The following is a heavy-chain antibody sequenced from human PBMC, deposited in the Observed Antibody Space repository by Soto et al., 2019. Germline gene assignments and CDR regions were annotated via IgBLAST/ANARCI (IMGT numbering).Heavy chain of an antibody. CDR1: GYTFTGYY. D-gene: IGHD3-16*01. V-gene: IGHV1-2*02. CDR2: INPNSGGT. J-gene: IGHJ5*02. Sequence: ASVKVSCKASGYTFTGYYMHWVRQAPGQGLEWMGIINPNSGGTNYAQKFQGRVTMTRDTSISTAYMELSRLRSDDTAVYYCARGGSNSGPATSWFDPWGQGTLVTVSS. CDR3: ARGGSNSGPATSWFDP.